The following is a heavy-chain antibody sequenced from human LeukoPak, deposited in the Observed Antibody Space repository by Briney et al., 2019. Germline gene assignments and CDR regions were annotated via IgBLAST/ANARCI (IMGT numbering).Heavy chain of an antibody. CDR2: VRPSGGT. Sequence: ASVKVSCKASGYTFTNYYMHWVRQAPGQGLEWMGLVRPSGGTTYAQKFQGRVTMTRDTSTSTVYTELSSLISEDTAVYYCARDQYFDFWSSTATPYYFDYWGQGTLVTVSS. D-gene: IGHD3-3*01. J-gene: IGHJ4*02. V-gene: IGHV1-46*01. CDR1: GYTFTNYY. CDR3: ARDQYFDFWSSTATPYYFDY.